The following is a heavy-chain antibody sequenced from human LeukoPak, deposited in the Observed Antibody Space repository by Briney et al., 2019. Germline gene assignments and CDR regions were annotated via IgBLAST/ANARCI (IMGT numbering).Heavy chain of an antibody. D-gene: IGHD3-10*01. Sequence: SETLSLTCTVSGGSISSSTYYWGWIRQPPGKGLEWIGSIYYSGSTYYNPSLKSRVTISVDTSKNQFSLKLSSVTAADTAVYYCASGGMMVRGVIPSKPYFDYWGQGTQVTVSS. CDR1: GGSISSSTYY. CDR3: ASGGMMVRGVIPSKPYFDY. J-gene: IGHJ4*02. CDR2: IYYSGST. V-gene: IGHV4-39*07.